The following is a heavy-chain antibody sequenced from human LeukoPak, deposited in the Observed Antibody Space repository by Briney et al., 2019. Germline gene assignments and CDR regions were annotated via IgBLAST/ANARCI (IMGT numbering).Heavy chain of an antibody. J-gene: IGHJ4*02. Sequence: GGSLRLSCAAIGFTSNYWMHWVRQAPGEGLVWVSRISGDGSTTFYADSVKGRFTISRDNSKNTLYLQMNSLRAEDAAVYYCTRGYSGYGNFDCWGQGTLVTVSS. D-gene: IGHD5-12*01. V-gene: IGHV3-74*01. CDR1: GFTSNYW. CDR2: ISGDGSTT. CDR3: TRGYSGYGNFDC.